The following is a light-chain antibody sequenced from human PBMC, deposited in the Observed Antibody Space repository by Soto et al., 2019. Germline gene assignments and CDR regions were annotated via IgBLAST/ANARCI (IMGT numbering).Light chain of an antibody. CDR1: HDVSRN. Sequence: DIQMTQSPSSLSASVGDRVTIACQSSHDVSRNLNWFQQKPGEAPKLLIYDASNLESGVPSRFSASGSGTDFTFTISSLQPEDVATYYCQQYNSMLSFGGG. CDR2: DAS. J-gene: IGKJ4*01. V-gene: IGKV1-33*01. CDR3: QQYNSMLS.